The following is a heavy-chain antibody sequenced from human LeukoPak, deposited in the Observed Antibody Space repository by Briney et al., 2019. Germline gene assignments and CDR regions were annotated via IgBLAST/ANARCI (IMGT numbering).Heavy chain of an antibody. J-gene: IGHJ4*02. Sequence: PGGSLRLSCAASGFTFTSYWMSWVRQPPGKGLEWVANIKQDGNEQYYLDSVKGRFTISRANAKNSLYLQMDSLRDEDTAVYYCATDGSPFDNWGKGTLVTVSS. V-gene: IGHV3-7*01. CDR3: ATDGSPFDN. CDR2: IKQDGNEQ. CDR1: GFTFTSYW.